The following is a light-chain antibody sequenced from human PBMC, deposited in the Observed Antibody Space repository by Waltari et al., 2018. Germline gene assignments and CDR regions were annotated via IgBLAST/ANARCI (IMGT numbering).Light chain of an antibody. Sequence: DVQLTQSPSSVSASGGDRVTIPCRASQDISSALAWYQQKPGKAPNLLIYAASTLHAGVPSRFRGSGSGTDFTLTIFSLQPEDFATYFCQQGDSVPPTFGQGTTVEIK. CDR1: QDISSA. CDR2: AAS. J-gene: IGKJ1*01. CDR3: QQGDSVPPT. V-gene: IGKV1-12*01.